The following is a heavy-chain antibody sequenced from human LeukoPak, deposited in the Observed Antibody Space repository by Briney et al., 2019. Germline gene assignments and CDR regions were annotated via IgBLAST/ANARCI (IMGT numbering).Heavy chain of an antibody. J-gene: IGHJ5*02. CDR3: ALIGDHAWFDP. V-gene: IGHV1-2*02. Sequence: GASVKGSCKASGYTFSGYYIFWVRRAPGQGLEWMGWINPNSGGTNYAPEFQGRLTMTRDTSITTAYMELSTLRSDDTAVYYCALIGDHAWFDPWGQGTLVTVSS. CDR1: GYTFSGYY. CDR2: INPNSGGT. D-gene: IGHD3-10*01.